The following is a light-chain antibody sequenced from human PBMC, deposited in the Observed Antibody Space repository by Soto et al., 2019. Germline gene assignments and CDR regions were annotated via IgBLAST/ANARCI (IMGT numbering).Light chain of an antibody. V-gene: IGLV1-51*02. CDR3: GTWDSSLSAYV. J-gene: IGLJ1*01. CDR2: ENN. Sequence: QSVLTQPPSVSAAPGQKVTISCSGSSSNIGNNYVSWYQHLPGTAPKLLIYENNKRPSGIPDLFSGSKSGTSATLGITGLQTGDEADYYCGTWDSSLSAYVFGTGTKLTVL. CDR1: SSNIGNNY.